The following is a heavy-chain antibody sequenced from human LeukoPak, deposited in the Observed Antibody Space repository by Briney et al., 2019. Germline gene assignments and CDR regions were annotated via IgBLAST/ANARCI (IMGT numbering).Heavy chain of an antibody. V-gene: IGHV4-59*01. J-gene: IGHJ5*02. CDR3: ARWGEYQLLYGRAWFDP. CDR2: IYYSGST. Sequence: PSETLSLTCTVSGGSISSYYWSWIRQPPGKGLELIGYIYYSGSTNYNPSLKSRVTISVDTSKNQFSLKLSSVTAADTAVYYCARWGEYQLLYGRAWFDPWGQGTLVTVSS. D-gene: IGHD2-2*02. CDR1: GGSISSYY.